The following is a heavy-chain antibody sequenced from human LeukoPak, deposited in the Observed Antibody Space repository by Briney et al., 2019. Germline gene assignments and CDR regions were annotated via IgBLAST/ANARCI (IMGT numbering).Heavy chain of an antibody. CDR2: INSDGSST. Sequence: GGSLRLSCAASGFTFSRYWMHWVRQAPGKGLVWVSHINSDGSSTRYADSVKGRFTISRDSAKNTLYLQMNSLSAEDTAVYYCARVAGWAPFDYWGQGTLVTVSS. CDR3: ARVAGWAPFDY. V-gene: IGHV3-74*01. CDR1: GFTFSRYW. D-gene: IGHD6-19*01. J-gene: IGHJ4*02.